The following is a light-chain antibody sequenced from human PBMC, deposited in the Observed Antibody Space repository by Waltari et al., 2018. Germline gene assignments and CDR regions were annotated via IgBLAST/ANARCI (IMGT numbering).Light chain of an antibody. CDR3: QQYYRVPLT. CDR2: WAS. CDR1: QGILDGSNNRNS. V-gene: IGKV4-1*01. J-gene: IGKJ4*01. Sequence: DIVMTQSPDSLAVSLGERATINCKSSQGILDGSNNRNSLAWYQQKPGQSPNVLIYWASTRESGVPDRFSGSGSGTDFSLTISSLQAEDVAVYYCQQYYRVPLTFGGGTKIEIK.